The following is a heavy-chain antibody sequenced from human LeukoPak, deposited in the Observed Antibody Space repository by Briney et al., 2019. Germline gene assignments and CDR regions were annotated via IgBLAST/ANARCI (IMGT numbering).Heavy chain of an antibody. V-gene: IGHV1-46*01. Sequence: ASVKVSCKASGYTFTSYYMHWVRQAPGQGLEWMGIINPSGGSTSYAQKFQGRVTMTRDTYTSTVYMELSSLRSEDTAVYYCAGILWWSGSPAPDDAFDIWGQGTMVTVSS. CDR3: AGILWWSGSPAPDDAFDI. CDR2: INPSGGST. D-gene: IGHD2-21*01. J-gene: IGHJ3*02. CDR1: GYTFTSYY.